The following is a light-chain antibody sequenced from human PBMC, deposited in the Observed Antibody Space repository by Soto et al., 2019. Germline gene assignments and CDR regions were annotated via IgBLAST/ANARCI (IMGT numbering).Light chain of an antibody. Sequence: EIVMTQSPATLSVSPGERATLSCRASQSVSSNLAWYQQKPGQAPRLLMFGASTRATNIPARFSGSGSGTEFTLTISSLQSEDFAVYYCQQYFNWPPLTFGGGTKADIK. CDR2: GAS. CDR3: QQYFNWPPLT. V-gene: IGKV3-15*01. J-gene: IGKJ4*01. CDR1: QSVSSN.